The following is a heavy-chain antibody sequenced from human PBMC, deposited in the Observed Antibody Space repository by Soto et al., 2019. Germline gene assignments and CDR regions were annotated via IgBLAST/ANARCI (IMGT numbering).Heavy chain of an antibody. V-gene: IGHV4-59*01. D-gene: IGHD7-27*01. CDR3: ARVWGLDYIDS. Sequence: SATLSLTCTVSGASISSSYWSWIRRPPGKGLEWIVYIYHSGSTKYNPSLKSRVTISVDTSKNQFSVKLSSVTAADTAVYYCARVWGLDYIDSWGQGTRVTVS. J-gene: IGHJ4*02. CDR1: GASISSSY. CDR2: IYHSGST.